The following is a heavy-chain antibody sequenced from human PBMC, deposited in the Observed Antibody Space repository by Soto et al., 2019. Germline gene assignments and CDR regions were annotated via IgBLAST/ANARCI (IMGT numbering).Heavy chain of an antibody. V-gene: IGHV3-33*01. CDR3: ARDTARAMVRIYYGMDV. CDR1: GFTFSSYG. J-gene: IGHJ6*01. CDR2: IWYDGSNK. Sequence: QVQLVESGGGVVQPGRSLRLSCAASGFTFSSYGMHWVRQAPGKGLEWVAVIWYDGSNKYYADSVKGRFTISRDNSKNKLYLQMNSLRAEDTAVYYCARDTARAMVRIYYGMDVWGQGTRVTVSS. D-gene: IGHD3-10*01.